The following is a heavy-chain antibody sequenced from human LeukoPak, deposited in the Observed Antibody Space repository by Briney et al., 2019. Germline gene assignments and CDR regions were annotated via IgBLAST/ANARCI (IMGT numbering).Heavy chain of an antibody. J-gene: IGHJ3*02. V-gene: IGHV4-38-2*02. CDR1: GYSISSGYY. CDR3: ARDPGGGYKDDALDI. D-gene: IGHD3-16*01. Sequence: SETLSLTCTVSGYSISSGYYWGWIREPPGKGLEWIGSIYHSGSTNYNPSLKSRVTISVDKSMNQFSLKLSSVTAADTAVYYCARDPGGGYKDDALDIWGQGTMVTVSS. CDR2: IYHSGST.